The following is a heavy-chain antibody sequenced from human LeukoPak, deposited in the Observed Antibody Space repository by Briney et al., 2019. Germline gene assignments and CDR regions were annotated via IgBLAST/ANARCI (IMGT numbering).Heavy chain of an antibody. D-gene: IGHD2-2*01. Sequence: PGGSLRLSCAASGFTFSSYAMSWVRQAPGKGLEWVSAISGSGGSTYYADSVKGRFTISRDNSKNTLYLQMNGLRAEDTAVYYCAKGAAIQGYYYYMDVWGKGTTVTVSS. CDR2: ISGSGGST. CDR3: AKGAAIQGYYYYMDV. V-gene: IGHV3-23*01. CDR1: GFTFSSYA. J-gene: IGHJ6*03.